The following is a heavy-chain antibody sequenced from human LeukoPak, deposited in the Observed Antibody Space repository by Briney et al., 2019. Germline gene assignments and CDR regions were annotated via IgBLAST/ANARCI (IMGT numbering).Heavy chain of an antibody. D-gene: IGHD3-10*01. CDR2: IYTSGST. Sequence: SEALSLTCTVSGGSISSGSYYWSWIRQPAGKGLEWIGRIYTSGSTNYNPSLKSRVTISVDTSKNQFSLKLSSVTAADTAVYYCARAVGALDGSGSYYNVYWGQGTLVTVSS. CDR3: ARAVGALDGSGSYYNVY. V-gene: IGHV4-61*02. CDR1: GGSISSGSYY. J-gene: IGHJ4*02.